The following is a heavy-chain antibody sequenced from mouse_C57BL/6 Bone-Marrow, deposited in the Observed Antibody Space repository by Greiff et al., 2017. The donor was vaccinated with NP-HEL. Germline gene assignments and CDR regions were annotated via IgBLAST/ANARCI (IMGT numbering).Heavy chain of an antibody. D-gene: IGHD4-1*01. CDR2: INPSTGGT. CDR1: GYSFTGYY. V-gene: IGHV1-42*01. J-gene: IGHJ3*01. Sequence: VQLQQSGPELVKPGASVKISCKASGYSFTGYYMNWVKQSPEKSLEWIGEINPSTGGTTYNQKFKAKATLTVDKSSSTAYMQLKSLTSEDSAVYYCASLGRRFAYWGQGTLVTVSA. CDR3: ASLGRRFAY.